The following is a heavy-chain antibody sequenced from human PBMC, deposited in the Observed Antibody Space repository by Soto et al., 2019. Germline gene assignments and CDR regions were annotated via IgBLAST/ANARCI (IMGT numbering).Heavy chain of an antibody. J-gene: IGHJ6*02. CDR1: EFTFNNFW. CDR2: INQDGSEK. CDR3: AKGGPYYYYGMDV. V-gene: IGHV3-7*03. D-gene: IGHD2-15*01. Sequence: EVQLVESGGGLVQPGGSLRLSCAASEFTFNNFWMTWVRQAPGKGLECVANINQDGSEKYYVNSVKGRFTISRDNAKNSLYLQMNSLRAEDTAIYYCAKGGPYYYYGMDVWGQVTTFTVSS.